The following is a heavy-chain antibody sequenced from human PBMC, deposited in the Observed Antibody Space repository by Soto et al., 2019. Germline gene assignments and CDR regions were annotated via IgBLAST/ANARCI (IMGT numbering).Heavy chain of an antibody. CDR3: ASAPRCFGGDCYLHGYCDL. Sequence: QVQLVQSGAEVKKPGSSVKVSCKASEGTFSSYAISWVRQAPGQGLEWMGGIIPIFGTANYAQKFQGRVTITADESTSTAYMELSSLRSDDTAVYYCASAPRCFGGDCYLHGYCDLWGRGTLVTVSS. V-gene: IGHV1-69*01. J-gene: IGHJ2*01. CDR1: EGTFSSYA. CDR2: IIPIFGTA. D-gene: IGHD2-21*02.